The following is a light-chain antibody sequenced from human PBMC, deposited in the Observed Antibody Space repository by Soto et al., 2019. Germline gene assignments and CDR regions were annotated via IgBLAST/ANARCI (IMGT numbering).Light chain of an antibody. CDR2: DVS. CDR1: QNITNY. Sequence: IVLPQSPATLSLSPGKRATLSCRASQNITNYLIWYQHKPGQAPRLLIYDVSNRATGIPARFSGSGSGTDFTLTISSLEPEDFAVYYCQQRSNWPRTFGQGTKVDIK. J-gene: IGKJ1*01. CDR3: QQRSNWPRT. V-gene: IGKV3-11*01.